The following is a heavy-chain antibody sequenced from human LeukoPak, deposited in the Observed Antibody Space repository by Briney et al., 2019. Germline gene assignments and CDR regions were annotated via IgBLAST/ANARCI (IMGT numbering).Heavy chain of an antibody. CDR2: ISYDGSNK. Sequence: GGSLRLSCAASGFTFSSYAMHWVRQAPGEGLEWVAVISYDGSNKYYADSVKGRFTISRDNSKNTLYLQMNSLRAEDTAVYYCARDRYYDSSGYYYFDYWGQGTLVTVSS. CDR1: GFTFSSYA. CDR3: ARDRYYDSSGYYYFDY. J-gene: IGHJ4*02. D-gene: IGHD3-22*01. V-gene: IGHV3-30-3*01.